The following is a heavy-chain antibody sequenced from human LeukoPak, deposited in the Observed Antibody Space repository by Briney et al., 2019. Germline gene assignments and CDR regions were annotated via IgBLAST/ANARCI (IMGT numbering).Heavy chain of an antibody. D-gene: IGHD1-26*01. CDR3: AKGAQQWEPVY. V-gene: IGHV3-23*01. Sequence: LSXXASGFTFSSYAMSWVRQAPGKGLEWVSAISGSGGSTYYADSVKGRFTISRDNSKNTLYLQMNSLRAEDTAVYYCAKGAQQWEPVYWGQGTLVTVSS. CDR2: ISGSGGST. CDR1: GFTFSSYA. J-gene: IGHJ4*02.